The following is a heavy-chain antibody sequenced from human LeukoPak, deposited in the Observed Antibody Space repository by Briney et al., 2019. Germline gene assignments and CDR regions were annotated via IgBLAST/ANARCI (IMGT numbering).Heavy chain of an antibody. J-gene: IGHJ3*02. V-gene: IGHV1-46*01. Sequence: ASVKVSCKASGYTFTSYYMHWVRQAPGQGLEWMGIINPSGGSTNYAQKLQGRVTMTTDTSTSTAYMELRSLRSDDTAVYYCARDQVAAATHREYAFDIWGQGTMVTVSS. CDR1: GYTFTSYY. CDR3: ARDQVAAATHREYAFDI. D-gene: IGHD6-13*01. CDR2: INPSGGST.